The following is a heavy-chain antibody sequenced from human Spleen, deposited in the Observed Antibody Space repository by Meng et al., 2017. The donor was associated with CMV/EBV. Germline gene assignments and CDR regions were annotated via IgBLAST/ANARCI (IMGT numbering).Heavy chain of an antibody. J-gene: IGHJ4*02. Sequence: GGSLRLSCAASGFTVISTYMSWVRQAPGKGLEWISIIYVGGSPYYADSVKGRFTISRDTSKNTLYLQMNSLRAEDTAVYYCARSHTVMQFFDYWGRGTLVTVSS. V-gene: IGHV3-66*02. CDR1: GFTVISTY. CDR3: ARSHTVMQFFDY. D-gene: IGHD4-17*01. CDR2: IYVGGSP.